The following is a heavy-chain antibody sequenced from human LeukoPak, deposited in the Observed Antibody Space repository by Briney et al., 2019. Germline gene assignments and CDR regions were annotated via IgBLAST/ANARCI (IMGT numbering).Heavy chain of an antibody. Sequence: GGSLRLSCAASGFTFSSYWMSWVRQAPGKGLEWVANIKQDGSEKYYVDSVKGRFTISRDNAKNSLYLQMNSLRAEDTAVYYCARDKVAGATLFEYWGQGTLVTVSS. CDR2: IKQDGSEK. CDR1: GFTFSSYW. D-gene: IGHD1-26*01. V-gene: IGHV3-7*01. J-gene: IGHJ4*02. CDR3: ARDKVAGATLFEY.